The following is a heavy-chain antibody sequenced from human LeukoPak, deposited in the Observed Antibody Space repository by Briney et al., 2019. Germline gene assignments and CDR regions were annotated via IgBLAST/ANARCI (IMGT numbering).Heavy chain of an antibody. CDR1: GYSISSGYY. CDR2: IYHSGST. J-gene: IGHJ4*02. CDR3: ARDPLGYCSGGSCYYFDY. Sequence: PSETLSLTCTVSGYSISSGYYWGWIRQPPGKGLEWIGSIYHSGSTYYNPSLKSRVTISVDTSKNQFSLKLSSVTAVDTAVYYCARDPLGYCSGGSCYYFDYWGQGTLVTVSS. D-gene: IGHD2-15*01. V-gene: IGHV4-38-2*02.